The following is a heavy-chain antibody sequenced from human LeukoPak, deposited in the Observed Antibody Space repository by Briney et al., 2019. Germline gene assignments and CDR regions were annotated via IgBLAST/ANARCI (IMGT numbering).Heavy chain of an antibody. V-gene: IGHV4-59*08. J-gene: IGHJ4*02. D-gene: IGHD6-19*01. CDR3: ARRVAVTARYYFDF. CDR2: VYYNGNT. CDR1: GGSIGTYY. Sequence: SETLSLTCSVSGGSIGTYYWSWIRQPPGKGLEWIGYVYYNGNTNYNPSLKSRVTISVDTSKNQFSLKLNSVTAADTAVYFCARRVAVTARYYFDFWGQGTLVTVSS.